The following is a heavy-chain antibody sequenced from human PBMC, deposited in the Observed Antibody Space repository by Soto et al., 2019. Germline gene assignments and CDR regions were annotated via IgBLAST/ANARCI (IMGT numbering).Heavy chain of an antibody. D-gene: IGHD2-15*01. Sequence: SETLSLTCAVYGGSFSGYYWSWIRQPPGKGLEWIGEINHSGSTNYNPSLKSRVTISVDTSKNQFSLKLSSVTAADTAVYYCARHEVVVAATPEVFDYWGQGTLVTVSS. CDR1: GGSFSGYY. V-gene: IGHV4-34*01. J-gene: IGHJ4*02. CDR2: INHSGST. CDR3: ARHEVVVAATPEVFDY.